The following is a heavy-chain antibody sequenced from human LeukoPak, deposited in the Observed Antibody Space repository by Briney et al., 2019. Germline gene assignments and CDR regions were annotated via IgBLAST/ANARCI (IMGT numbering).Heavy chain of an antibody. CDR2: IYPGDSDT. CDR1: GYSFTNYW. CDR3: ATHTTYGSGSYYYYGMDV. D-gene: IGHD3-10*01. J-gene: IGHJ6*02. V-gene: IGHV5-51*01. Sequence: GESLKISCKGSGYSFTNYWIGLVRQMPGKGLEWMGIIYPGDSDTRYSPSFQGQVTISADKSISTAYLQWSSLKASDTAMYYCATHTTYGSGSYYYYGMDVWGQGTTVTVSS.